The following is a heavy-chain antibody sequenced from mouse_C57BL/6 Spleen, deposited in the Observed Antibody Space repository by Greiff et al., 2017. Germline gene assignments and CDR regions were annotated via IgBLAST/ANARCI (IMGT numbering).Heavy chain of an antibody. V-gene: IGHV5-15*01. Sequence: EVQGVESGGGLVQPGGSLKLSCAASGFTFSDYGMAWVRQAPRKGPEWVAFISNLAYSIYYADTVTGRFTISRENAKNTLYLEMSSLRSEDTAMYYCARGSNYWFAYWGQGTLVTVSA. D-gene: IGHD2-5*01. CDR2: ISNLAYSI. J-gene: IGHJ3*01. CDR1: GFTFSDYG. CDR3: ARGSNYWFAY.